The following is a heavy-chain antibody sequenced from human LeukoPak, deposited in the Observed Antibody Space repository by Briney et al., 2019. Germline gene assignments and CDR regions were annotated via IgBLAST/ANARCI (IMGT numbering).Heavy chain of an antibody. CDR3: ARAPRRIAARPPEYFQH. V-gene: IGHV4-4*07. CDR2: IYTSGST. Sequence: SETLSLTCAVSGGSINIYYWRWIRQPAGKGLEWIGRIYTSGSTNYNPSLKSRVTMSVDTSKNQFSLKLSSVTAADTAVYYCARAPRRIAARPPEYFQHWGQGTLVTVSS. CDR1: GGSINIYY. J-gene: IGHJ1*01. D-gene: IGHD6-6*01.